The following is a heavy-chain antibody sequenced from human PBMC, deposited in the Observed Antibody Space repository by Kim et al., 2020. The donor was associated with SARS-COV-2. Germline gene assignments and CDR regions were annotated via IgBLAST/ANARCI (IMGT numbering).Heavy chain of an antibody. V-gene: IGHV3-72*01. D-gene: IGHD1-26*01. CDR2: TRNKVKSYTT. Sequence: GVSLRLSCAASGFTFSDHYMDWVRQAPGKGLEWVGRTRNKVKSYTTEYAASVKGRFTVSRDDSKNSLYLQMNSLKTEDTAVYYCARGASGNYDYYYGIDVWGQGTTVIVSS. CDR1: GFTFSDHY. J-gene: IGHJ6*02. CDR3: ARGASGNYDYYYGIDV.